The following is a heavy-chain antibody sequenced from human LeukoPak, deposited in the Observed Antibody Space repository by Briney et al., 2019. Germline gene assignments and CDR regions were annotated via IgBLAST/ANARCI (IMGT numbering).Heavy chain of an antibody. CDR3: ARRSDYYDSSGFDY. D-gene: IGHD3-22*01. CDR2: MNPNSGNT. CDR1: GYTFTNYD. V-gene: IGHV1-8*03. Sequence: GASVKVSCKASGYTFTNYDINWVRQATGQGLEWMGWMNPNSGNTGYAQKFQGRVTITRDTSIGTAYMELSSLRSDDTAVYYCARRSDYYDSSGFDYWGQGTLVTVSS. J-gene: IGHJ4*02.